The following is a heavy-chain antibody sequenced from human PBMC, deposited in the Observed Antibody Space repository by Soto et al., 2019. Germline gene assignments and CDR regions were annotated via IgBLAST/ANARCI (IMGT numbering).Heavy chain of an antibody. J-gene: IGHJ4*02. CDR2: MNPNSGNT. V-gene: IGHV1-8*01. CDR3: ASNHGGIFDWFTYSYFDY. Sequence: GASVKVSCKASGYTFTSYDINWVRQATGQGLEWMGWMNPNSGNTGYAQKFQGRVTMTRNTSISTAYMELSSLRSEDTAVYYCASNHGGIFDWFTYSYFDYWGQGTLVTVSS. D-gene: IGHD3-9*01. CDR1: GYTFTSYD.